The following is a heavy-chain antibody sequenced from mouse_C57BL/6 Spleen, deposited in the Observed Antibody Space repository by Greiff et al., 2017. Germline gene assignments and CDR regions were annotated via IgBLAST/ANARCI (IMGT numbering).Heavy chain of an antibody. CDR2: IDPSDSET. V-gene: IGHV1-52*01. CDR1: GYTFTSYW. Sequence: VQLQQPGAELVRPGSSVKLSCKASGYTFTSYWMHWVKQRPIQGLEWIGNIDPSDSETHYNQKFKDKATWTVDKSSSTAYMQRSSLTSEDSAVYYCAREGELGPPLDYWGQGTTLTVSS. CDR3: AREGELGPPLDY. J-gene: IGHJ2*01. D-gene: IGHD4-1*01.